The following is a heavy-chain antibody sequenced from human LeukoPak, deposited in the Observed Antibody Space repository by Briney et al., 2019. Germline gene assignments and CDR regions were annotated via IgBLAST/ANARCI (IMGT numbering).Heavy chain of an antibody. D-gene: IGHD3-22*01. V-gene: IGHV4-4*02. Sequence: SETLSLTCAVSGGSISSSNWWSWVRQPPGKGLEWIGEIYHSGSTNYNPSLKSRVTISVDKSKNRFSLKLSSVTAADTAVYYCARGQPQYYYDSSGYLWAFDIWGQGTMVTVSS. CDR3: ARGQPQYYYDSSGYLWAFDI. J-gene: IGHJ3*02. CDR2: IYHSGST. CDR1: GGSISSSNW.